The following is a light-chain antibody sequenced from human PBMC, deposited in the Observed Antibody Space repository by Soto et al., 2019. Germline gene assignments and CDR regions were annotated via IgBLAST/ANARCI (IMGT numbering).Light chain of an antibody. CDR3: LQYGASPHS. CDR1: QSLRNNF. V-gene: IGKV3-20*01. Sequence: EIVLTQSPGTLSLSPGERATLSCRASQSLRNNFLAWYQQFSGQDPRLLISATSHRAPGIPDRFIGSGSGTDFTLTISSLETDDFEVYYCLQYGASPHSFGQGTKLEI. J-gene: IGKJ2*01. CDR2: ATS.